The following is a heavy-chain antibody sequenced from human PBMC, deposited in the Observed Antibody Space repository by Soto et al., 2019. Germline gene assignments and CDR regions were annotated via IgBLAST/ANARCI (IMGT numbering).Heavy chain of an antibody. J-gene: IGHJ6*02. V-gene: IGHV4-31*03. Sequence: SETLSLTCTVSGGSISGGGYYWSWIRQHPGKGLEWIGYIYYSGSTYYNPSLKSRVTISVDTSKNQFSLKLSSVTAADTAVYYCARDQYDFWSGYYSPYYYGMDVWGRGTTVTVSS. D-gene: IGHD3-3*01. CDR2: IYYSGST. CDR1: GGSISGGGYY. CDR3: ARDQYDFWSGYYSPYYYGMDV.